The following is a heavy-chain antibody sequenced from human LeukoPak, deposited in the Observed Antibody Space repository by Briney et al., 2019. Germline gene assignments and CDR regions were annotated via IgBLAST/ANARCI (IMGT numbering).Heavy chain of an antibody. V-gene: IGHV3-30*02. J-gene: IGHJ4*02. Sequence: GGSLRLSCAASGFTFSSSGMHWVRQAPGKGLEWVAFIRYDGTSKYYADSVKGRFTISRGNSKNTVYLQMNSLRAEDTALYYCARVQGYCSSTSCYFDYWGQGTLVTVSS. CDR3: ARVQGYCSSTSCYFDY. D-gene: IGHD2-2*01. CDR1: GFTFSSSG. CDR2: IRYDGTSK.